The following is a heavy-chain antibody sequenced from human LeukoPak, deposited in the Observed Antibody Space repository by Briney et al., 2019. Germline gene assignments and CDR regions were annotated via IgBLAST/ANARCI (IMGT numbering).Heavy chain of an antibody. D-gene: IGHD3-10*01. Sequence: GGSLRLSCAASGFSFSSYAMSWVRQAPGKGLEWASTISGFGGSPYYADSVKGRFTISRDNSKNTLYLQMNSLRAEDTAVYYCAKDPVEGTLVRGIIMTFDYWGQGVLVTDSS. J-gene: IGHJ4*02. CDR3: AKDPVEGTLVRGIIMTFDY. CDR2: ISGFGGSP. CDR1: GFSFSSYA. V-gene: IGHV3-23*01.